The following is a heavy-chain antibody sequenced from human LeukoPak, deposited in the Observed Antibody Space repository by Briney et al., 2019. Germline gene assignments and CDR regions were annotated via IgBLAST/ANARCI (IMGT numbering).Heavy chain of an antibody. J-gene: IGHJ4*02. CDR1: GYTFTSYY. CDR3: ARGRWLPHFDY. D-gene: IGHD5-24*01. Sequence: ASVTVSCTASGYTFTSYYMHWVRQAPGQGLEWMGIINPSGGSTSYAQKFQGRVTMTRDTSTSTVYMELSSLRSEDTAVYYCARGRWLPHFDYWGQGTLVTVSS. V-gene: IGHV1-46*01. CDR2: INPSGGST.